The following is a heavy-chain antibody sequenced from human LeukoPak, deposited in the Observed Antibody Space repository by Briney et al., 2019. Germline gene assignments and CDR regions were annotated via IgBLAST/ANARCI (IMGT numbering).Heavy chain of an antibody. J-gene: IGHJ4*02. CDR2: ISGSGDST. Sequence: GGSLRLSCAASGLIFSTYGMTWLRQAPGKGLEWVSGISGSGDSTYYADSVKGRFTISRDNSKNTLYLQMNSLRADDTAIYYCAKDRGYWGQGTLVTVSS. V-gene: IGHV3-23*01. CDR3: AKDRGY. CDR1: GLIFSTYG.